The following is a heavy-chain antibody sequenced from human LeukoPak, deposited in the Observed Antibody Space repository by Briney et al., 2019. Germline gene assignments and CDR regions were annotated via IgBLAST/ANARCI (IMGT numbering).Heavy chain of an antibody. V-gene: IGHV3-48*04. D-gene: IGHD3-10*01. Sequence: GGSLRLSCAASGFTFSSYSMNWVRQAPGKGLEWVSYISSSGSTIYYADSVKGRFTISRDNAKNSLYLQMNSLRAGDTAVYYCARDLYGSGSFDYWGQGTLVTVSS. CDR2: ISSSGSTI. CDR1: GFTFSSYS. CDR3: ARDLYGSGSFDY. J-gene: IGHJ4*02.